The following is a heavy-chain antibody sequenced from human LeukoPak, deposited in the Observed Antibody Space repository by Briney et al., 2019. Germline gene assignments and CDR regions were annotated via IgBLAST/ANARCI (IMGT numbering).Heavy chain of an antibody. CDR2: ISSNSDSL. Sequence: GGSLRLSCAASGFNFNAYDMNWVRQAPGKGLEWVSYISSNSDSLHYIDSVKGRFTISRDNAKNTLFLQMVSLRPEDTAVYYCARDDNPSGSRKFDPWGQGTLVTVSS. V-gene: IGHV3-48*01. J-gene: IGHJ5*02. CDR1: GFNFNAYD. D-gene: IGHD1-1*01. CDR3: ARDDNPSGSRKFDP.